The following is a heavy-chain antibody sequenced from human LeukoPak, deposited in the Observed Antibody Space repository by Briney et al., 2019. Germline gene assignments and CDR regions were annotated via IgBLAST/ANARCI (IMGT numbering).Heavy chain of an antibody. CDR2: ISSSSSHI. D-gene: IGHD6-13*01. Sequence: GGSLRLSCAASGFTFSTYSMNWVRQAPGKGLECVSSISSSSSHIYYAESVKGRFTMSRDNAKNSLYLQMNSLRAEDTAVYYCARGRSSSHNYYFDYWGQGTLVTV. V-gene: IGHV3-21*01. J-gene: IGHJ4*02. CDR3: ARGRSSSHNYYFDY. CDR1: GFTFSTYS.